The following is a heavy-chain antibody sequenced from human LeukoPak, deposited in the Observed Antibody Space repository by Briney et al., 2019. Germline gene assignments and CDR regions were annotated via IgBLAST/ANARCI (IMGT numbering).Heavy chain of an antibody. D-gene: IGHD3-22*01. CDR1: GFTFSNYW. Sequence: GGSLRLPCAASGFTFSNYWMSWVRQVPGKGLEWLANINQDGSEMYYVDSVKGRFTISRDNGKNSLCLQINSLRADNTAVYYCARDQGSMIVVRTTSWYFDLWGRGPLITVSS. V-gene: IGHV3-7*01. CDR3: ARDQGSMIVVRTTSWYFDL. CDR2: INQDGSEM. J-gene: IGHJ2*01.